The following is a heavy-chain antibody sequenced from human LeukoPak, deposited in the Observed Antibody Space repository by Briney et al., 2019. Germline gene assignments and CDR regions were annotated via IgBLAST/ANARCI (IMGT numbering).Heavy chain of an antibody. D-gene: IGHD1-26*01. CDR2: IYTSGST. J-gene: IGHJ6*03. V-gene: IGHV4-4*07. CDR3: ARDQFRELAPYYYYYYYMDV. Sequence: PSETLSLTCTVSGGSISSYYWSWIRQPAGKGLEWIGRIYTSGSTNYNPSLKSRVTMSVDTSKNQFSLKLSSVTAADTAVYYCARDQFRELAPYYYYYYYMDVWGKGTTVTVSS. CDR1: GGSISSYY.